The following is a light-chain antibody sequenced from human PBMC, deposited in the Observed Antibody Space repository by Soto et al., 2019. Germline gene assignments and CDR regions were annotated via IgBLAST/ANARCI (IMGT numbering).Light chain of an antibody. CDR1: SSDIGAYGY. V-gene: IGLV2-14*01. Sequence: QSVVTQTASVSGSPGQSMTISCAGTSSDIGAYGYVSWYQQHPGKAPNLLIYEVFYRPSGISNRFSGSQSGNTASLTISGLQAEDEADYYCTSYTTSDTLVFGTGTKVTVL. CDR3: TSYTTSDTLV. J-gene: IGLJ1*01. CDR2: EVF.